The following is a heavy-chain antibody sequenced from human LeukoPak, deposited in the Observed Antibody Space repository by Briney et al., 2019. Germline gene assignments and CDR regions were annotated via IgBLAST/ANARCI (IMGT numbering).Heavy chain of an antibody. CDR2: IRGRGGST. Sequence: GGTLRLSCAAYGSTFSRNGMTWVRQAPRKGLEWDSAIRGRGGSTYYADSEKGRLTISRDISKNTLYLQMNSLRADDTAVYYCANSGLNRFEYWGQGALVTVSS. J-gene: IGHJ4*02. D-gene: IGHD2-15*01. CDR1: GSTFSRNG. V-gene: IGHV3-23*01. CDR3: ANSGLNRFEY.